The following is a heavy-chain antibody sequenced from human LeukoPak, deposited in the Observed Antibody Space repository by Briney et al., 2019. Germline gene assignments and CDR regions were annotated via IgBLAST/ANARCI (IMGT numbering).Heavy chain of an antibody. CDR1: GYTFTSYD. CDR2: MNPNCGNT. CDR3: ARAYSRPRGYYYYGMDV. D-gene: IGHD4-11*01. J-gene: IGHJ6*02. V-gene: IGHV1-8*01. Sequence: ASVKVSCKASGYTFTSYDINWVRQATGQGLEWMGWMNPNCGNTGYAQKFQGRVTMTRNTSISTAYTELSSLRSEDTAVYYCARAYSRPRGYYYYGMDVWGQGTTVTVSS.